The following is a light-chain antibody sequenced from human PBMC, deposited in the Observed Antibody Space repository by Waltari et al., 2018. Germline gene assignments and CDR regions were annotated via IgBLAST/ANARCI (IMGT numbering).Light chain of an antibody. CDR1: QTVTRY. Sequence: DIQMTQSPSSLSASVGDSVPVTCRASQTVTRYLHWYQQKPGQAPTLLIYAASTLQSGVPSRFSGSGSGTDFTLTISSLQPEDFATYYCQQSYSIPQTFGQGTKVEVK. J-gene: IGKJ1*01. V-gene: IGKV1-39*01. CDR3: QQSYSIPQT. CDR2: AAS.